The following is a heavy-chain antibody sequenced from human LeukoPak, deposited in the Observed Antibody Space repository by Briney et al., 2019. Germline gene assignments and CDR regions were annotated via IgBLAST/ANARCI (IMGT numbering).Heavy chain of an antibody. Sequence: GRSLRLSCAASGFAFSSYGMHWVRQAPGKGLEWVAVISYDGSNKYYADSVKGRFTISRDNSQNTLYLQMNSLRAEDTAVYYCANGIVATTGFDYWGQGTLVTVSS. J-gene: IGHJ4*02. CDR2: ISYDGSNK. D-gene: IGHD5-12*01. V-gene: IGHV3-30*18. CDR1: GFAFSSYG. CDR3: ANGIVATTGFDY.